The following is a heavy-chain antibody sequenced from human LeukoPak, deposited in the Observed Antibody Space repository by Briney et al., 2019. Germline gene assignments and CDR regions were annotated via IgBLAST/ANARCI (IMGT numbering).Heavy chain of an antibody. J-gene: IGHJ4*02. V-gene: IGHV4-30-2*01. D-gene: IGHD6-13*01. CDR3: ARLVAATGNFDY. CDR1: GGSISSGGYS. Sequence: SGTLSLTCAVSGGSISSGGYSWSWIRQPPGKGLEWIGYIYHSGSTYYNPSLKSRVTISVDRSKNQFSLKLSSVTAADTAVYYCARLVAATGNFDYWGQGTLVTVSS. CDR2: IYHSGST.